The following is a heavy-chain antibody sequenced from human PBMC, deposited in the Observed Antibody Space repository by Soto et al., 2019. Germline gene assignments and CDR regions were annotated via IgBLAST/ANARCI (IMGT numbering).Heavy chain of an antibody. Sequence: GGSLRPSCAASGFTFSSYAMSWVRQAPGKGLEWVSAISGSGGSTYYADSVKGRFTISRDNSKNTLYLQMNSLRAEDTAVYYCAKDRLPSFRIAAAGLFDYWGQGTLVTVSS. J-gene: IGHJ4*02. D-gene: IGHD6-13*01. CDR1: GFTFSSYA. CDR3: AKDRLPSFRIAAAGLFDY. CDR2: ISGSGGST. V-gene: IGHV3-23*01.